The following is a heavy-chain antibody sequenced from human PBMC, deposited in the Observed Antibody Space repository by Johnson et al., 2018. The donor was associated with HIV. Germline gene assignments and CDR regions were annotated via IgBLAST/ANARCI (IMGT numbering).Heavy chain of an antibody. CDR2: ISSSGSTI. CDR1: GFTFSDYY. Sequence: QVQLVESGGGLVKPGGSLRLSCAASGFTFSDYYMSWIRQAPGKGLEWVSYISSSGSTIYYADSVKGPFTISRDHAKTSLYRQMNSLRAENTAVYYGAGGGCFDAFVFWGQGTMVTVSS. J-gene: IGHJ3*01. V-gene: IGHV3-11*04. D-gene: IGHD2-21*01. CDR3: AGGGCFDAFVF.